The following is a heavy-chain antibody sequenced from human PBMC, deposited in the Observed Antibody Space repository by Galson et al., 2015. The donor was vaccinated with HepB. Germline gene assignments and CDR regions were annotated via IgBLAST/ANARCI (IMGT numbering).Heavy chain of an antibody. Sequence: SLRLSCAASGFTFTDYYMSWIRQAPGKGLEWVSYISSSGTIIYYADSVKGRFTISRDNAKNSLYLQMNSLRAEDTAVYYCARDGNYYDSSGYYDYYYMDVWGKGTTVTVSS. D-gene: IGHD3-22*01. CDR2: ISSSGTII. V-gene: IGHV3-11*01. CDR3: ARDGNYYDSSGYYDYYYMDV. CDR1: GFTFTDYY. J-gene: IGHJ6*03.